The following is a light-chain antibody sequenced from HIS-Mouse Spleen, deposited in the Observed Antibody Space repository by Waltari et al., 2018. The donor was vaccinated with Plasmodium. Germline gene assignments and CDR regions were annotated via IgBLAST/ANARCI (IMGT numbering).Light chain of an antibody. CDR2: EDS. J-gene: IGLJ3*02. V-gene: IGLV3-10*01. CDR1: ALPNKY. Sequence: SYELTQPPSVSVSPGQTARITCSGDALPNKYAYWYQQKSGQAPVLVIYEDSKRPSGIPDRVSGSSSGTMATLTISVAQVEDEADYYCYSTDSSGNHRVFGGGTKLTVL. CDR3: YSTDSSGNHRV.